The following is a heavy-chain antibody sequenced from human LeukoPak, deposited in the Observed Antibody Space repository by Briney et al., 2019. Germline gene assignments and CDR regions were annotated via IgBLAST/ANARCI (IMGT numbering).Heavy chain of an antibody. J-gene: IGHJ4*02. CDR2: IYYSGST. CDR3: ASLPGYSSSWDLY. D-gene: IGHD6-13*01. V-gene: IGHV4-39*01. Sequence: SETLSLTCTVSGGSISSSSYYWGWIRRPPGKGLEWIGSIYYSGSTYYNPSLKSRVTISVDTSKNQFSLKLSSVTAADTAVYYCASLPGYSSSWDLYWGQGTLVTVSS. CDR1: GGSISSSSYY.